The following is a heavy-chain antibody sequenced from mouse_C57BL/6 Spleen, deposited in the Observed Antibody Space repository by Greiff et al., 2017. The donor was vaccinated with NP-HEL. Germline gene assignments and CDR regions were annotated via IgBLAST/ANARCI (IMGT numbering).Heavy chain of an antibody. CDR3: AREGTTVVPDFDY. V-gene: IGHV1-82*01. CDR1: GYAFSSSW. CDR2: IYPGDGDT. Sequence: VQLQQSGPELVKPGASVKISCKASGYAFSSSWMNWVKQRPGKGLEWIGRIYPGDGDTNYNGKFKGKATLTADKSSSTAYMQLSSLTSEDSAVYFCAREGTTVVPDFDYWGQGTTLTVSS. J-gene: IGHJ2*01. D-gene: IGHD1-1*01.